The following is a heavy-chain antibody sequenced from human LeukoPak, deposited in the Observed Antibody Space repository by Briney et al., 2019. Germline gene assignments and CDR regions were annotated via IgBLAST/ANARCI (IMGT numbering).Heavy chain of an antibody. D-gene: IGHD3-16*02. CDR2: IYTSGRT. CDR1: GGSINSGRYY. Sequence: SETLSLTCTVSGGSINSGRYYWSWIRQPAGKGLEWIGHIYTSGRTSYNPSLKSRVTISVDTSKNQFSLKMSSVSAADTAVYYCAREYYDYVWGSYRYGSYFDYWGQGTLVTVSS. CDR3: AREYYDYVWGSYRYGSYFDY. J-gene: IGHJ4*02. V-gene: IGHV4-61*09.